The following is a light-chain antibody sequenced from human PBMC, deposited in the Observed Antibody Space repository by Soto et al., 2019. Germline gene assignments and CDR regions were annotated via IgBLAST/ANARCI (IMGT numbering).Light chain of an antibody. CDR1: SGHSTYI. V-gene: IGLV4-60*02. J-gene: IGLJ3*02. Sequence: QAVLTQSSSASASLGSWVKLTCILSSGHSTYIIAWHQQRPGKAPRFLMTLDRSGSYNRGSGVPDRFSGSSSGADRYLTISNLQFEDEGDYYCETWYSNTHKVFGGGTKLTVL. CDR3: ETWYSNTHKV. CDR2: LDRSGSY.